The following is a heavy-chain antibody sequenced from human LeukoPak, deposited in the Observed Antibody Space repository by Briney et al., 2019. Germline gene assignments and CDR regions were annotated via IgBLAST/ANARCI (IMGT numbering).Heavy chain of an antibody. CDR2: IYTSGST. Sequence: PSETLSLTCTVSGGSISSYYWSWIRQPAGKGLEWIGRIYTSGSTNYNPSLKSRVTMSVDTSKNQFSLKLSSVTAADTAVYYCARVVVVVAASDGWFDPWGQGTLGTVSS. CDR3: ARVVVVVAASDGWFDP. J-gene: IGHJ5*02. V-gene: IGHV4-4*07. CDR1: GGSISSYY. D-gene: IGHD2-15*01.